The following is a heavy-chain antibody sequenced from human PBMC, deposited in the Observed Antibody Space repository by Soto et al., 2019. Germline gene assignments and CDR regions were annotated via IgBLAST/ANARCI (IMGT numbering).Heavy chain of an antibody. V-gene: IGHV3-30-3*01. CDR2: ISYDGSNK. D-gene: IGHD6-13*01. CDR1: GFTFSSYA. Sequence: GGSLRLSCAASGFTFSSYAMHWVRQAPGKGLEWVAVISYDGSNKYYADSVKGRFTISRDNSKNTLYLQMNSLRAEDTAVYYCARGSYSSPRDDYWGQGTLVTVSS. J-gene: IGHJ4*02. CDR3: ARGSYSSPRDDY.